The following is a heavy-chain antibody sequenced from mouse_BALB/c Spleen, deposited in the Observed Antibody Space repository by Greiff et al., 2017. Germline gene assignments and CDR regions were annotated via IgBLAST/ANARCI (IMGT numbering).Heavy chain of an antibody. CDR1: GFTFSSYA. CDR3: ARGDYDMDY. Sequence: EVQVVESGGGLVKPGGSLKLSCAASGFTFSSYAMSWVRQSPEKRLEWVAEISSGGSYTYYPDTVTGRFTISRDNAKNTLYLEMSSLRSADTAMYYCARGDYDMDYWGQGTSVTVSS. CDR2: ISSGGSYT. J-gene: IGHJ4*01. V-gene: IGHV5-9-4*01.